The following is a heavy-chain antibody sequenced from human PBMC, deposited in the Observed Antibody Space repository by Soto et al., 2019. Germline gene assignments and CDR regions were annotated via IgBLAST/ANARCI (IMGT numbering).Heavy chain of an antibody. D-gene: IGHD3-10*02. CDR2: ITHSGST. J-gene: IGHJ4*02. Sequence: SETLSLTCAVYGGSFSGYYWTWIRQPPGKGLEWIGEITHSGSTNYNPSLKSRVTISVDTSKNQFSLNLNSVTAADTAVYYCARSSVRGWSYWGQGTLVTV. CDR3: ARSSVRGWSY. CDR1: GGSFSGYY. V-gene: IGHV4-34*01.